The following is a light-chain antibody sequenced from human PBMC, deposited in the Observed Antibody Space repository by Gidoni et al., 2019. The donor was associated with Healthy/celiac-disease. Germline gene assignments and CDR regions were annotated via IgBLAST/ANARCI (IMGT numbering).Light chain of an antibody. Sequence: EIVLTQSPATLSLSPGERATLSCRASQSVSSYLAWYQQKPGQAPRLLIYDASNRATGSPARFSGSGSGTDFTLTISSLEPEEFAVYYCQQRSNWPPTFXXXTKVEIK. CDR1: QSVSSY. J-gene: IGKJ1*01. CDR3: QQRSNWPPT. CDR2: DAS. V-gene: IGKV3-11*01.